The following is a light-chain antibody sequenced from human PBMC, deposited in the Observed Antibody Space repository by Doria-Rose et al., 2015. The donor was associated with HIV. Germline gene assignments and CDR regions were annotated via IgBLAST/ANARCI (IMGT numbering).Light chain of an antibody. J-gene: IGKJ1*01. V-gene: IGKV1-33*01. CDR2: DAS. CDR3: QRYDNFRT. Sequence: TQSPSSLSASVGDRVTITCQASQDISNYLNWYQQKPGKAPKLLIYDASNLETGVPSRFSGSGSGTYFTFTISSLQPEDIATYYCQRYDNFRTFGQGTKVEIK. CDR1: QDISNY.